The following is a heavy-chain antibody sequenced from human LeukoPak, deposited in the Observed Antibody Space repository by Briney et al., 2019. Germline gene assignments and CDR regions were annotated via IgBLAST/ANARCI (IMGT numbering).Heavy chain of an antibody. CDR1: GYTFTSYY. J-gene: IGHJ4*02. Sequence: GASVKVSCKASGYTFTSYYMHWVRQAPGQGLEWMGIINPSGGSTSYAQKFQGRVTMTRDMSTSTAYMELSSLRSEDTAVYYCARQTGSGLFILPGGQGTLVTVSS. D-gene: IGHD3/OR15-3a*01. CDR3: ARQTGSGLFILP. CDR2: INPSGGST. V-gene: IGHV1-46*01.